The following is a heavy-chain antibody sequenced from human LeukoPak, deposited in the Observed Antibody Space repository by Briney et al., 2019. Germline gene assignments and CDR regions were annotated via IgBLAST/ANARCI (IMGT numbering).Heavy chain of an antibody. V-gene: IGHV3-7*01. CDR2: IRQDGSEK. D-gene: IGHD4-17*01. J-gene: IGHJ6*02. Sequence: GGSLRLSCAASGFTFSSYWMSWVRQPPGKGLEWVANIRQDGSEKYYVDSVKGRFTISRDNAKNSLYLQMNSLRAEDTAVYYCARDHYGDYVYYYYGMDVWGQGTTVTVSS. CDR3: ARDHYGDYVYYYYGMDV. CDR1: GFTFSSYW.